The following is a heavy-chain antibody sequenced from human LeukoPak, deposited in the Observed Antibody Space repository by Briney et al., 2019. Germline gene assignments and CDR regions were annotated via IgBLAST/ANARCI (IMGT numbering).Heavy chain of an antibody. CDR1: GFTFSSYV. D-gene: IGHD1-14*01. CDR3: ARVLRISRSYRFDP. Sequence: GGSLRLSCAASGFTFSSYVMSWVRQAPGKGLEWVSSISNSGGSTYYADSVKGRFTISRDNSKNTLYLQMNSLRAEDTAVYYCARVLRISRSYRFDPWGQGTLVTVSS. V-gene: IGHV3-23*01. J-gene: IGHJ5*02. CDR2: ISNSGGST.